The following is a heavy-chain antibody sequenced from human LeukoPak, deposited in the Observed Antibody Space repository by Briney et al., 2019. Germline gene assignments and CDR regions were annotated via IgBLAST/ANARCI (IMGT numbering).Heavy chain of an antibody. V-gene: IGHV3-21*01. CDR1: EFTFSSYT. J-gene: IGHJ4*02. CDR2: ISSTSTYI. D-gene: IGHD2-15*01. CDR3: ARGGGNFDY. Sequence: TGGSLRLSCAASEFTFSSYTINWVRQAPGKGLEWVSSISSTSTYISYADSVKGRFTISRDHAKTPLYLQMNSLRAEDTAVYYCARGGGNFDYWGQGTLVTVSS.